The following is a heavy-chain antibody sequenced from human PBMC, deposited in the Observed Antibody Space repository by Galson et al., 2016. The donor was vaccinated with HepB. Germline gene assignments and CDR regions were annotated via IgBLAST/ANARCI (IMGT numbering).Heavy chain of an antibody. J-gene: IGHJ6*02. CDR1: GGSLSSYY. CDR2: IYYSGST. Sequence: ETLSPPCTVSGGSLSSYYWSWIRQPPGKGLEWIGYIYYSGSTNYNPSLKSRVTISIDTSKNQFSLQLNSVTPEDTAVYYCAREYYGMDVWGQGTTVTVSS. V-gene: IGHV4-59*12. CDR3: AREYYGMDV.